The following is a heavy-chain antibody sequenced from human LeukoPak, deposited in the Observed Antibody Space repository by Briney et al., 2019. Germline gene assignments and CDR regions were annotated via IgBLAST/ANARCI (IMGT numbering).Heavy chain of an antibody. Sequence: SETLSLTCTVSGGSISSSSYYWGWIRQPPGKGLEWIGSIYYTGSTYYNPSLKSRVTISVDTSKNQFSLKLRSVTAADTAVYYCARGVKIEYSSSSRNWYLDLWGRGTLVTVSS. CDR1: GGSISSSSYY. D-gene: IGHD6-6*01. J-gene: IGHJ2*01. V-gene: IGHV4-39*07. CDR2: IYYTGST. CDR3: ARGVKIEYSSSSRNWYLDL.